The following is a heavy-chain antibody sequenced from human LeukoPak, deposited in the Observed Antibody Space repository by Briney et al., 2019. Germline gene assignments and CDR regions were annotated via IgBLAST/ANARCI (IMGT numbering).Heavy chain of an antibody. D-gene: IGHD3-10*01. J-gene: IGHJ4*02. CDR1: GYTFTSYG. CDR3: ARDSSSGESPPFDY. CDR2: ISTYNDNT. V-gene: IGHV1-18*01. Sequence: ASVKVSCKASGYTFTSYGVSWVRQAPGQGLEWMGWISTYNDNTNNLQKVQDRVTMTTDTSTSTAYMALRSLTSDDTAVYYCARDSSSGESPPFDYWGQGTLVTVSS.